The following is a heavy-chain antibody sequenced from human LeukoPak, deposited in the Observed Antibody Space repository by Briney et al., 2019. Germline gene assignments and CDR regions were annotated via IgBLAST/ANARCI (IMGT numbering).Heavy chain of an antibody. V-gene: IGHV4-59*08. D-gene: IGHD2-2*01. CDR3: ARRLGGTSTGFDY. CDR1: GGSISSYY. CDR2: IHYSGST. Sequence: PSETLSLTCAASGGSISSYYWSWIRQPPGKGLEWIGSIHYSGSTTYNPSLKSRVTISVDTSNNQFSLKLSSVTAADTAVYYCARRLGGTSTGFDYWGQGTLVTVSS. J-gene: IGHJ4*02.